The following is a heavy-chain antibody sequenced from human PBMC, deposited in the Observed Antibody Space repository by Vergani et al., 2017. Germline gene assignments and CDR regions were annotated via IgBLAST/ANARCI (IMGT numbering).Heavy chain of an antibody. CDR1: GFTFNHYA. CDR3: AKANPRNSGYDYLYYYHAMDV. Sequence: EVQLLESGGDLVHPGGSLRLSCAASGFTFNHYAMNWVRHAPGKGLEWVSGISGSGGSTYYAGSVKGRFTISRDSSTNTLYLQMNSLSAGDTAVYYCAKANPRNSGYDYLYYYHAMDVWGQGTTVTVSS. J-gene: IGHJ6*02. CDR2: ISGSGGST. D-gene: IGHD5-12*01. V-gene: IGHV3-23*01.